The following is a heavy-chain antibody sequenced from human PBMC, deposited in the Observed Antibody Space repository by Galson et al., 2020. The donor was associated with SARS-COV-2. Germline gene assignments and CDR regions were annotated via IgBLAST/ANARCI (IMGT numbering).Heavy chain of an antibody. J-gene: IGHJ4*02. Sequence: SQTLSLTCAVYGGSFSGYYWSWIRQPPGKGLEWIGEINSSGSTNYNPSLKSRVTISVDTSKNHFSLKLSSVTAADTAVDYCAREEKFFVVVTATRMCCFDYWGRGTLATVSS. CDR2: INSSGST. CDR1: GGSFSGYY. D-gene: IGHD2-21*02. V-gene: IGHV4-34*01. CDR3: AREEKFFVVVTATRMCCFDY.